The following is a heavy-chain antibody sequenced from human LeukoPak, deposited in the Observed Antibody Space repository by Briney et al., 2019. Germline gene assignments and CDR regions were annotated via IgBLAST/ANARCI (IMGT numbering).Heavy chain of an antibody. CDR3: ARDPSGTSLTYFDP. D-gene: IGHD2-2*01. Sequence: ASVKVSCKASGGTFSSYAISWVRQAPGQGLEWMGWISGDNGYTNYAQNFQGRVTMTTDTSTSTVYLELMRLRSDDTAVYYCARDPSGTSLTYFDPWGQGTLVTVSS. V-gene: IGHV1-18*01. CDR2: ISGDNGYT. CDR1: GGTFSSYA. J-gene: IGHJ5*02.